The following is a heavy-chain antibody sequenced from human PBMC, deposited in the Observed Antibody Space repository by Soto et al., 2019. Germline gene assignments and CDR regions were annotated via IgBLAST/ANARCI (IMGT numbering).Heavy chain of an antibody. CDR1: GYTFTSCA. Sequence: QVQLVQSGAEVKKPGASVKVSCKASGYTFTSCAMHGVRQAYGQRLEWMGWINAGNGNTKYSQKFQGRVTITMDTSASTAYMELSSLRSADTAVFYCARANGAFDIWGQGPMVTVSS. D-gene: IGHD2-8*01. V-gene: IGHV1-3*01. CDR2: INAGNGNT. CDR3: ARANGAFDI. J-gene: IGHJ3*02.